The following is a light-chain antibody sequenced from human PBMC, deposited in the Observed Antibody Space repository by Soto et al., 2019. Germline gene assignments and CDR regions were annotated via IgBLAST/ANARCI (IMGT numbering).Light chain of an antibody. Sequence: EIVLTQSPGTLSLSPGERATLSCRASQSVSSSYLAWYQQKPGQAPRLLIYGASSGATGIPDRFSGSGSGTDFTITISRLEPEDFAVYYCQQYGSLITFGQGTRLEIK. CDR1: QSVSSSY. J-gene: IGKJ5*01. CDR2: GAS. CDR3: QQYGSLIT. V-gene: IGKV3-20*01.